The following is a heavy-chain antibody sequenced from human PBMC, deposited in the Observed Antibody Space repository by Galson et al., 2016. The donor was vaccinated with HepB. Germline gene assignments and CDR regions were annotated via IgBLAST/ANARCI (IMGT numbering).Heavy chain of an antibody. CDR2: ISHDGSLK. J-gene: IGHJ5*02. D-gene: IGHD6-13*01. V-gene: IGHV3-30*18. Sequence: SLRLSCAASGFTFRNYGMHWARQAPGQGLEWVAIISHDGSLKFYADSVKGRFTISRDNSKNTLYLQMNSLRPEDTAIYYCAKAMAAARTNWFDPWGQGVLVTVSS. CDR3: AKAMAAARTNWFDP. CDR1: GFTFRNYG.